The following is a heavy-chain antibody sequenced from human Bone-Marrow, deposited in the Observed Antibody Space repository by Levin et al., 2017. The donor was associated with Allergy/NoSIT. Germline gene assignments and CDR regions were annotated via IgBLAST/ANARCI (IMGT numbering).Heavy chain of an antibody. CDR1: GFTFSSYG. Sequence: GGSLRLSCAASGFTFSSYGMHWVRQAPGKGLEWVAVISYDGSNKYYADSVKGRFTISRDNSKNTLYLQMNSLRAEDTAVYYCAKDTMVRGVNTDYWGQGTLVTVSS. V-gene: IGHV3-30*18. CDR3: AKDTMVRGVNTDY. J-gene: IGHJ4*02. D-gene: IGHD3-10*01. CDR2: ISYDGSNK.